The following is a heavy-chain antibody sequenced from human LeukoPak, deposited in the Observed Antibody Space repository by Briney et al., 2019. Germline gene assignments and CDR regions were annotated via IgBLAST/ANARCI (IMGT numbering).Heavy chain of an antibody. Sequence: SETLSLTCTVSGGSISSYYWSWIRQPPGKGLEWIGYIYYSGSTNYNPSLKSRVTISVDTSKNQFSLKLSSVTAADTAVYYCARLAPKRGYSGYGHRVYFDYWGQGTLVTVSP. J-gene: IGHJ4*02. CDR1: GGSISSYY. D-gene: IGHD5-12*01. CDR2: IYYSGST. CDR3: ARLAPKRGYSGYGHRVYFDY. V-gene: IGHV4-59*08.